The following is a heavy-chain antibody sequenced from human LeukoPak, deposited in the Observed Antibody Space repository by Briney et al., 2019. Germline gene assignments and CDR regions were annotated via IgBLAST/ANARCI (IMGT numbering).Heavy chain of an antibody. CDR3: ARGGTVTTYFDY. V-gene: IGHV3-21*01. D-gene: IGHD4-11*01. CDR1: GFTFSSYS. CDR2: ISSSSSYI. Sequence: GGSLRLSCAASGFTFSSYSMNWVRQAPGKGLEWVSSISSSSSYIYYADSVKGRFTISRDNAKNSPYLQMNSLRAEDTAVYYCARGGTVTTYFDYWGQGTLVTVSS. J-gene: IGHJ4*02.